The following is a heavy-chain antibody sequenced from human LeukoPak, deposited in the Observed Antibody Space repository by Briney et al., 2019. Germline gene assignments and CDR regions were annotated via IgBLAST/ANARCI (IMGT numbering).Heavy chain of an antibody. D-gene: IGHD5-24*01. J-gene: IGHJ4*02. CDR3: ARDYLDGYNSIDY. CDR1: GFTVSSNY. Sequence: TGGSLRLSCAAPGFTVSSNYMSWVRQAPGKGLEWVSVIYSGGSTYYADSVKGRFTISRDNSKNTLYLQMNSLRAEDTAVYYCARDYLDGYNSIDYWGQGTLVTVSS. V-gene: IGHV3-53*01. CDR2: IYSGGST.